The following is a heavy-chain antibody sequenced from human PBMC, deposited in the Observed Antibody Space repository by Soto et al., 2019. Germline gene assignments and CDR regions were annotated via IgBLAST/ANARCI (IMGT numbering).Heavy chain of an antibody. J-gene: IGHJ3*02. Sequence: QVQLVQSGAEVKKPGASVKVSCKASGYTFTSYPMHWVRQAPGQRPEWMGWINAGNGDTKYSQKFQGKVTISRDTSASTAFMELSNLRSEDTAVYYCAGNIEISRYAFDIWGQGTMVTVSS. CDR3: AGNIEISRYAFDI. V-gene: IGHV1-3*01. D-gene: IGHD1-1*01. CDR1: GYTFTSYP. CDR2: INAGNGDT.